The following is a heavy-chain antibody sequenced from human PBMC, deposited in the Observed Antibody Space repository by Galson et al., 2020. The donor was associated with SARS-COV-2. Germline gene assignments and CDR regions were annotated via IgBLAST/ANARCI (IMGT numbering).Heavy chain of an antibody. V-gene: IGHV4-39*07. J-gene: IGHJ6*03. D-gene: IGHD3-3*01. CDR1: GGSISSSSYY. CDR2: IYYSRNT. CDR3: AISSYYYFWRGRGEVSYYYMDV. Sequence: SETLSLTCTVSGGSISSSSYYWGWIRQPPRKGLEWIGSIYYSRNTYYNPSLKSRVTISVDTSKNQFSLKLSSVTAADTAVYYCAISSYYYFWRGRGEVSYYYMDVWGKGTTVTVSS.